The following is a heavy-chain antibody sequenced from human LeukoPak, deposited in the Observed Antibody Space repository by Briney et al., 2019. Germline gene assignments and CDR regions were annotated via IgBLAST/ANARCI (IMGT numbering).Heavy chain of an antibody. V-gene: IGHV4-59*01. CDR2: IYYSGST. Sequence: PSETLSLTCTVSGGSISSYYWSWIRQPPGKGLEWIGYIYYSGSTNYNPSLKSRVTISVDTSKNQFSLKLSSVTAVDTAVYYCARDPISGRDIWGQGTMVTVSS. CDR1: GGSISSYY. D-gene: IGHD3-10*01. J-gene: IGHJ3*02. CDR3: ARDPISGRDI.